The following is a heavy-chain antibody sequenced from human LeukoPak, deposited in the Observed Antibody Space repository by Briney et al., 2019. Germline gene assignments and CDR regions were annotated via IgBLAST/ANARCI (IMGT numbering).Heavy chain of an antibody. V-gene: IGHV3-9*01. Sequence: GGSLRLSCAASGFTFDDYAMHWVRQAPGKGLEWVSGISWNSGSIGYADSVKGRFTISRDNAKNSLYLQMNSLRAEDTALYCCAKGQYSYGSNDAFDIWGQGTMVTVSS. CDR2: ISWNSGSI. J-gene: IGHJ3*02. CDR1: GFTFDDYA. D-gene: IGHD5-18*01. CDR3: AKGQYSYGSNDAFDI.